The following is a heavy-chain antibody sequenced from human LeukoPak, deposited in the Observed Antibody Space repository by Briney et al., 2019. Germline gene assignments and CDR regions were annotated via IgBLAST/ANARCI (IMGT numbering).Heavy chain of an antibody. CDR3: ARGSRRDDAFDI. J-gene: IGHJ3*02. CDR2: IYYSGST. CDR1: GGSISSYY. Sequence: SETLSLACTVSGGSISSYYWSWIRQPPGKGLEWIGYIYYSGSTNYNPSLKSRVTISVDTSKNQFSLKLSSVTAADTAVYYCARGSRRDDAFDIWGQGTMVTVSS. D-gene: IGHD6-6*01. V-gene: IGHV4-59*01.